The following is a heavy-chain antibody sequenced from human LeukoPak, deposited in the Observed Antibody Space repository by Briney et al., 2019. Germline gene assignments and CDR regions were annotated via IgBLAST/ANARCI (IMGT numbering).Heavy chain of an antibody. J-gene: IGHJ4*02. V-gene: IGHV3-73*01. CDR3: TRHGDHDYGDYY. Sequence: GGSLRLSCAASGFTFSGSAMRWVRQASGKGLEWVGRIRSKANSYATAYAASVKGRFTISRDDSKNTAYLQMNSLKTEDTAVYYCTRHGDHDYGDYYWGQGTLVTVSS. CDR2: IRSKANSYAT. D-gene: IGHD4-17*01. CDR1: GFTFSGSA.